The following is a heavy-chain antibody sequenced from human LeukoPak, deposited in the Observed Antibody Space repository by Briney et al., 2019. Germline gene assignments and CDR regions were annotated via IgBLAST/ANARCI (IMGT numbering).Heavy chain of an antibody. CDR1: GYSFTSYW. D-gene: IGHD3-22*01. Sequence: GESLKISCKASGYSFTSYWIGWVRQMPGKGLEWMGIIYPGDSDTRYSPSFQGQVTISADKSISTAYLQWSSLKASDTAMYYCARTSLPRYYYDSSGYSDAFDIWGQGTMVTVSS. J-gene: IGHJ3*02. CDR2: IYPGDSDT. V-gene: IGHV5-51*01. CDR3: ARTSLPRYYYDSSGYSDAFDI.